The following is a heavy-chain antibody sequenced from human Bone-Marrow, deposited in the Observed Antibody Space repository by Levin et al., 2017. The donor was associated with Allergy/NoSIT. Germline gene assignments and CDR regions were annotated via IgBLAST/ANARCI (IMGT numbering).Heavy chain of an antibody. D-gene: IGHD6-19*01. V-gene: IGHV1-2*02. CDR1: GYTFTGYY. CDR3: ARDNRTIAVATDY. CDR2: INPNSGGT. Sequence: ASVKVSCKASGYTFTGYYIHWVRQAPGQGLEWMGWINPNSGGTNYAQKFQGRVTMTRDTSISTAYMDLSRLRSDDTAVYYCARDNRTIAVATDYWGQGTLITVSS. J-gene: IGHJ4*02.